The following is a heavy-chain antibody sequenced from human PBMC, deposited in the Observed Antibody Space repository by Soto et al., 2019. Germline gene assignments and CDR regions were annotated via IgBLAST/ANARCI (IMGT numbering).Heavy chain of an antibody. D-gene: IGHD5-12*01. CDR3: TREYSGYDKNRFDP. Sequence: SETLSLTYAVYGGSFNDHYWTWIRQPPGKGLEWIGETTHSGRTTYTPSLKSRLTISMDTSKNQFSLKLTSVTAADTAVYYCTREYSGYDKNRFDPWGQGTLVTVS. V-gene: IGHV4-34*01. CDR2: TTHSGRT. CDR1: GGSFNDHY. J-gene: IGHJ5*02.